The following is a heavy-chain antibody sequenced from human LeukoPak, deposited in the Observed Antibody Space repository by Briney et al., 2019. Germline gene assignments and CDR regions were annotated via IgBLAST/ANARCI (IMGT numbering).Heavy chain of an antibody. CDR3: ARDPGYYSSSWYGDY. V-gene: IGHV3-33*01. CDR1: GFTFSSYG. CDR2: IWYDGSNK. J-gene: IGHJ4*02. D-gene: IGHD6-13*01. Sequence: GGSLRLSCAASGFTFSSYGMHWVRQAPGKGLEWVAVIWYDGSNKYYADSVKGRFTISRDNSKNTLYLQMNSLRAEDTAVYYCARDPGYYSSSWYGDYWGQGTLVTVS.